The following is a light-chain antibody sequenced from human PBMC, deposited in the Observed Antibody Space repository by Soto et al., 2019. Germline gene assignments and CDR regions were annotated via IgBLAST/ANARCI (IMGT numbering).Light chain of an antibody. J-gene: IGKJ2*01. CDR3: QQFHNAPYT. V-gene: IGKV1-33*01. CDR2: DAA. Sequence: DIQMTQSPSPLSASVGDRVTSSCQASQDITSYLNWYQQKSGKAPRLLIYDAAHLETGVSSRFSGSGSGTQFTLTISGLQPEDVATYDCQQFHNAPYTFGQGTKLEIK. CDR1: QDITSY.